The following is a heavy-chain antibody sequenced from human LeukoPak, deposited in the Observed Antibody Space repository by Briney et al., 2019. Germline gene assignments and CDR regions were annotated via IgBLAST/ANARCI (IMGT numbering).Heavy chain of an antibody. Sequence: SETLSLTCTVSGGSISSSSYDWGWIRQPPGKGLEWIGYIYYSGSTYYNPSLKSRVTISVDTSKNQFSLKLSSVTAADTAVYYCARWSIVGAYDLFDYWGQGTLVTVSS. D-gene: IGHD1-26*01. CDR1: GGSISSSSYD. J-gene: IGHJ4*02. CDR3: ARWSIVGAYDLFDY. CDR2: IYYSGST. V-gene: IGHV4-30-4*08.